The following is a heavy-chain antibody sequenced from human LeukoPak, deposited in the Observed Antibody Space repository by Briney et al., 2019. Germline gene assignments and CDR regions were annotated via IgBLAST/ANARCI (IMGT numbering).Heavy chain of an antibody. D-gene: IGHD2-21*02. CDR2: IYYSGST. Sequence: PSETLFLTCTVSGGSISSYYWSWIRQPPGKGLEWIGYIYYSGSTNYNPSLKSRVTISVDTSKNQFSLKLSSVTAADTAVYYCARAVVTAIGGAFDIWGQGTMVTVSS. V-gene: IGHV4-59*01. CDR3: ARAVVTAIGGAFDI. J-gene: IGHJ3*02. CDR1: GGSISSYY.